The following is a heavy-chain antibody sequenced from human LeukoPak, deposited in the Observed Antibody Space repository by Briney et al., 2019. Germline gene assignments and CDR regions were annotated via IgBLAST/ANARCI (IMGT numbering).Heavy chain of an antibody. Sequence: GASVKVSCKASGYTFTSYGISWVRQAPGQGLEWMGWISAYNGNTNYAQKLQGRVTMTTDTSTSTAYMELRSLRSDDTAVYYCARVGDGTILSFFSNTHVNWFDPWGQGTLVTVSS. D-gene: IGHD3-3*01. J-gene: IGHJ5*02. CDR3: ARVGDGTILSFFSNTHVNWFDP. V-gene: IGHV1-18*01. CDR1: GYTFTSYG. CDR2: ISAYNGNT.